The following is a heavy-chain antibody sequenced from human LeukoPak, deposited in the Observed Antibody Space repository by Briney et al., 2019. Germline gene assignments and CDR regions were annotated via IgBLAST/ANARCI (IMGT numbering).Heavy chain of an antibody. Sequence: ASVKVSCKASGGTFSSYAISWVRQAPGQGLEWMGWINPNSGGTNYAQKFQGRVTMTRDTSISTAYMELSRLRSDDTAVYYCARGPGSSAHFDYWGQGTLVTVSP. CDR1: GGTFSSYA. CDR3: ARGPGSSAHFDY. V-gene: IGHV1-2*02. J-gene: IGHJ4*02. CDR2: INPNSGGT. D-gene: IGHD1-26*01.